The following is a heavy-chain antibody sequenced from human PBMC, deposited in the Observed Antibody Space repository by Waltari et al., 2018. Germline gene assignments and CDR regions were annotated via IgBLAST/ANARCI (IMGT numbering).Heavy chain of an antibody. D-gene: IGHD2-21*02. CDR1: GGSISSVNYY. Sequence: QLQMQESGPRLVKPSETLSLTYTFSGGSISSVNYYCGYIRQPPGQGLEWIGIINYSGATYYNPSLKSRVILSADTSKNQFALQRSPVTAADTAVYYCARFSQVTASSLLDFWGQGTLVTVSS. CDR2: INYSGAT. J-gene: IGHJ4*02. CDR3: ARFSQVTASSLLDF. V-gene: IGHV4-39*01.